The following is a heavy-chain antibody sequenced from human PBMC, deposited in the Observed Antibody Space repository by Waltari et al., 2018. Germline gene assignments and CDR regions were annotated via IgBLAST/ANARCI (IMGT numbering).Heavy chain of an antibody. Sequence: QVQLVQSGTEVKKPGASVTVSCKAYGYTFIDYYMHWVRQAPGQGLEWMGWINPSSGGAKYAQNFQGRVTMTRDTSSRTVYIELSRLTYDDTAMYYCARDGGFDFWGQGTLVSVSS. V-gene: IGHV1-2*02. CDR2: INPSSGGA. J-gene: IGHJ4*02. D-gene: IGHD2-15*01. CDR3: ARDGGFDF. CDR1: GYTFIDYY.